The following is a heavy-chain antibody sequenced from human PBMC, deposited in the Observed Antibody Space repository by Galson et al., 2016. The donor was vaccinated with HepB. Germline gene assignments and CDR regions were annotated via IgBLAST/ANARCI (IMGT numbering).Heavy chain of an antibody. CDR2: ISYDGRT. J-gene: IGHJ4*02. CDR3: ASRPGGASVYYGVFDY. CDR1: GGSISSSF. D-gene: IGHD2-8*02. Sequence: ETLSLTCTVSGGSISSSFLTWIRQPPGKPLEWIGYISYDGRTNYNPSLNSRVTISADTSNNQFSLRLTSMTAADTAVYYCASRPGGASVYYGVFDYWGQGALVTVSS. V-gene: IGHV4-59*12.